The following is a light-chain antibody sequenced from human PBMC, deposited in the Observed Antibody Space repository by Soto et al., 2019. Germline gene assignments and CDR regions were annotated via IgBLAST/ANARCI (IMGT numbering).Light chain of an antibody. CDR2: GAS. V-gene: IGKV3-20*01. Sequence: EIVLTQSPGTLSLSPGEGATLSCRASQSVTSTYLAWYQQKPGQAPRLLIYGASTRATGIPDRFSGSGSGTDFTLTISRLEPEDVAVYYCQQYDNSLYTFGQGTKLEIK. CDR1: QSVTSTY. J-gene: IGKJ2*01. CDR3: QQYDNSLYT.